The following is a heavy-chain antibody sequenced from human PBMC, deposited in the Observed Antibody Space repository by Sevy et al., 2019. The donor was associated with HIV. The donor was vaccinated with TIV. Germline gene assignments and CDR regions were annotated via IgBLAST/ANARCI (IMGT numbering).Heavy chain of an antibody. Sequence: GGSLRLSCAASGFTFSSYAMHWVRQAPGKGLEWVAVISYDGSNKYYADSVKGRFTISRDNSKNTLYLQMNSLRAEDTAVYYCARDGRDIVVVPAHWFDPWGQGTLVTVSS. V-gene: IGHV3-30-3*01. CDR1: GFTFSSYA. CDR3: ARDGRDIVVVPAHWFDP. CDR2: ISYDGSNK. J-gene: IGHJ5*02. D-gene: IGHD2-2*01.